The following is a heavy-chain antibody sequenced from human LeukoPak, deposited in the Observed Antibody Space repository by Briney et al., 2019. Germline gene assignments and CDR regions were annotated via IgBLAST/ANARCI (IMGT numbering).Heavy chain of an antibody. D-gene: IGHD3-10*01. CDR3: ARGEVLWFGLDAFDI. CDR2: INAGNGNT. V-gene: IGHV1-3*01. J-gene: IGHJ3*02. Sequence: ASVKVSCKASGYTFTSYAMHWVRQAPGQRLEWMGWINAGNGNTKYSQKFQGRVTITRDTSASTAYMELRSLRSDDTAVYYCARGEVLWFGLDAFDIWGQGTMVTVSS. CDR1: GYTFTSYA.